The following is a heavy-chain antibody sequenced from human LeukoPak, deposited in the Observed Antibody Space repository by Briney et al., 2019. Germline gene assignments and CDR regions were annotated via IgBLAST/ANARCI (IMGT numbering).Heavy chain of an antibody. J-gene: IGHJ4*02. Sequence: ASVKGSCQPSGYTFTDYYMHWVRQAPGQGLEWMGWINPNSGDTRYAQKFQGRVTMTRDTSISTAYMELSRLRSDDTAVYYCASLFYDSSGYSHFDYWGQGTLVTVSS. CDR2: INPNSGDT. D-gene: IGHD3-22*01. CDR1: GYTFTDYY. V-gene: IGHV1-2*02. CDR3: ASLFYDSSGYSHFDY.